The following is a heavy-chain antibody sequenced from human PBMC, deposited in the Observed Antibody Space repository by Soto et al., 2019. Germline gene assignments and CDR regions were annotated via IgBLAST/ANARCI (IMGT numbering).Heavy chain of an antibody. CDR3: AKRPSIAARADS. CDR2: LSGSGGST. V-gene: IGHV3-23*01. J-gene: IGHJ4*02. Sequence: PGGSLRLSCAASGFTFSSYAMSWVRQAPGKGLEWVSALSGSGGSTYYADSVKGRFTTSNDNSKNTLYTKMNSLRAEDTAVYYCAKRPSIAARADSWGQGTLVTVSS. CDR1: GFTFSSYA. D-gene: IGHD6-6*01.